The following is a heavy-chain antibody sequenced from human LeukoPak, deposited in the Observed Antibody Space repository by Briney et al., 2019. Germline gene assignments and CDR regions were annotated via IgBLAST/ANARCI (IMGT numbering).Heavy chain of an antibody. CDR3: VATIQYYFDY. J-gene: IGHJ4*02. CDR1: GFTFSSYG. V-gene: IGHV3-30*02. Sequence: GGSLRLSCAASGFTFSSYGMHWVRQAPGKGLEWVAFIRYDGSNKYYADSVKGRFTISRDNSENTLYLQMNSLRAEDTAVYYVVATIQYYFDYWGQGTLVTVSS. CDR2: IRYDGSNK. D-gene: IGHD5-12*01.